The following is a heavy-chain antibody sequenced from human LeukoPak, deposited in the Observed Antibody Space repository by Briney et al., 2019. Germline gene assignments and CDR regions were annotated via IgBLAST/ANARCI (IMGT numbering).Heavy chain of an antibody. CDR1: GGSISSYY. CDR2: FYNSGSS. V-gene: IGHV4-59*01. CDR3: ARCHTYGFVYYAMDV. Sequence: SETLSLTCNVSGGSISSYYWSWIRQPPGKGLEWIGYFYNSGSSNYNPSLKSRVTISVDTSKNQFSLKLSFVTAADTAVYYCARCHTYGFVYYAMDVWGEGTTVTVSS. J-gene: IGHJ6*04. D-gene: IGHD5-18*01.